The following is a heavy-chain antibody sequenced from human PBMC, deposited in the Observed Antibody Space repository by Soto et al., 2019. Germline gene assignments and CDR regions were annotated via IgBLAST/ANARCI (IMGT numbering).Heavy chain of an antibody. CDR3: ANGRSIAAYAFLPAFDI. Sequence: GGSLRLSCAASGFTFSSYGMHWVRQAPGKGLEWVAVISYDGSNKYYADSVKGRFTISRDNSKNTLYLQMNSLRAEDTAVYYCANGRSIAAYAFLPAFDIWGQGTMVTVSS. D-gene: IGHD6-6*01. CDR2: ISYDGSNK. CDR1: GFTFSSYG. J-gene: IGHJ3*02. V-gene: IGHV3-30*18.